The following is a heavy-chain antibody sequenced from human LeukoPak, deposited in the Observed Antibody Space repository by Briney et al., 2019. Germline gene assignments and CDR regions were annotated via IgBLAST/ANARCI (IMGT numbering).Heavy chain of an antibody. J-gene: IGHJ4*02. V-gene: IGHV3-64D*06. CDR1: GFTFSRYA. Sequence: SGGSLRLSCSASGFTFSRYAMHWVRQAPGKGLEYVSAISSNGGSTYYADSVKGRFTISRDNSKNTLYLQMSSLRAEDTAVYYCVKDGGYHGSGSSHYFDYWGQGTLVTVSS. CDR3: VKDGGYHGSGSSHYFDY. CDR2: ISSNGGST. D-gene: IGHD3-10*01.